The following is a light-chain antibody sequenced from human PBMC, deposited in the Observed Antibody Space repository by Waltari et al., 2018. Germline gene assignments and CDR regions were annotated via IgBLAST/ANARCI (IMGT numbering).Light chain of an antibody. CDR1: SSDF. Sequence: QSALTQPASVSGSPGQSTTISCTGTSSDFVSWYQRYPGKAPKLMIFDVSNRPSGVSDRFSGSKSANMASLTISGLLAEDEADYYCSSFTGGSNVLFGGGTKLTVL. CDR3: SSFTGGSNVL. V-gene: IGLV2-14*03. J-gene: IGLJ2*01. CDR2: DVS.